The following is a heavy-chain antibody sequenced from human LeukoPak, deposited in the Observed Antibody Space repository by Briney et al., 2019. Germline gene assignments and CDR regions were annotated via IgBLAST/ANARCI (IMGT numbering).Heavy chain of an antibody. Sequence: GGSLRLSCAASGYTFSSYAMSWVRQAPGKGLEWVSAISGSGGSTYYADSVKGRFTISRDNSKNTLYLQMNSLRAEDTAVYYCAKDNGEIGVGFDYWGQGTLVTVSS. CDR2: ISGSGGST. J-gene: IGHJ4*02. CDR1: GYTFSSYA. V-gene: IGHV3-23*01. CDR3: AKDNGEIGVGFDY. D-gene: IGHD3-10*01.